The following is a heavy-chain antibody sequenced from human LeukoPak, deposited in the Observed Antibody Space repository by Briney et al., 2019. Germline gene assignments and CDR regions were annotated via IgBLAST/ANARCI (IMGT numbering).Heavy chain of an antibody. Sequence: PGGSLRLSCAAFGFTFSSYWMSWVRQAPGKGLEWVANIKQDGSEKYYVDSVKGRFTISRDNAKNSLYLQMNSLRAEDTAVYYCARAKGGYCSGGSCYFYWGQGTLVTVSS. J-gene: IGHJ4*02. CDR1: GFTFSSYW. D-gene: IGHD2-15*01. V-gene: IGHV3-7*01. CDR3: ARAKGGYCSGGSCYFY. CDR2: IKQDGSEK.